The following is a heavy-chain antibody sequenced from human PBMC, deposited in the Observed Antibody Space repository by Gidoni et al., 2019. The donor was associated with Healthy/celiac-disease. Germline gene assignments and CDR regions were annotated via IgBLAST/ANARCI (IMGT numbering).Heavy chain of an antibody. Sequence: EVQLVEAGGGLVQPGGSRRRCCAAPGCTFSSYDRHWVRQAPGKGLEWVSAIGTAGDTYYPGSVKGRFTSSRDNATNSLYLQVNSLRAGDTAVYYCARAKLWFGELKTDYYYGMDVWGQGTTVTVSS. CDR1: GCTFSSYD. CDR3: ARAKLWFGELKTDYYYGMDV. D-gene: IGHD3-10*01. J-gene: IGHJ6*02. V-gene: IGHV3-13*04. CDR2: IGTAGDT.